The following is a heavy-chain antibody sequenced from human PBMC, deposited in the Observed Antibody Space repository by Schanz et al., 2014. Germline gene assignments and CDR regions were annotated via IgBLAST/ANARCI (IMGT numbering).Heavy chain of an antibody. Sequence: QVQLVQSGDEVKKPGASVKVSCKASGGTFSSYTISWVRQAPGQGLEWMGRIIPILGIANYAQNFQGRVTITADKSTSTAYMELTSLRYEDTALYYCARGTMPGTFDIWGQGTMVTVSS. CDR2: IIPILGIA. J-gene: IGHJ3*02. V-gene: IGHV1-69*02. CDR1: GGTFSSYT. CDR3: ARGTMPGTFDI. D-gene: IGHD2-2*01.